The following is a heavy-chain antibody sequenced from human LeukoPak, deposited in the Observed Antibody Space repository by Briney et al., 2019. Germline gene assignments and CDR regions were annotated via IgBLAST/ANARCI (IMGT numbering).Heavy chain of an antibody. CDR1: GFTFTSYT. CDR2: ISAEGGRS. J-gene: IGHJ4*02. V-gene: IGHV3-23*01. Sequence: GGSLRLSCAASGFTFTSYTMSWVRQAPGEGLEWVSTISAEGGRSDYADSVKGRFTISRDNSKNTVYVQMNSLRAEDTAVYYCAKGSGYSGPPDWGQGALVTVSA. D-gene: IGHD5-12*01. CDR3: AKGSGYSGPPD.